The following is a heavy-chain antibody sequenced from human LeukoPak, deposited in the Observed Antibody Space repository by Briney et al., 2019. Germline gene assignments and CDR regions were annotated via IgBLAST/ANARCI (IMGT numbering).Heavy chain of an antibody. D-gene: IGHD3-3*01. Sequence: GGSLRLSCAASGFTFDDYTMHWVRQAPGKGLGWVSLISWDGGSTYYADSVKGRFTISRDNSKSSLYLQMNSLRTEDTALYYCARAGYDFWSGYFFDYWGQGTLVTVSS. V-gene: IGHV3-43*01. J-gene: IGHJ4*02. CDR3: ARAGYDFWSGYFFDY. CDR2: ISWDGGST. CDR1: GFTFDDYT.